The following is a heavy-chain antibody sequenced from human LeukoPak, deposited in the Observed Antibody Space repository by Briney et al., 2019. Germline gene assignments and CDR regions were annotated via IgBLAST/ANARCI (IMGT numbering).Heavy chain of an antibody. CDR1: GFTFNDFA. D-gene: IGHD3-22*01. CDR3: AKVWGGYYDKGFDALDI. J-gene: IGHJ3*02. Sequence: GGSLRLSCAASGFTFNDFAMHWVRLTPGKGLEWVSGISWNSGRIGYADSVKGRFTISRDNAENSLYLQMNSLRTEDTALYYCAKVWGGYYDKGFDALDIWGQGTMVTVSS. V-gene: IGHV3-9*01. CDR2: ISWNSGRI.